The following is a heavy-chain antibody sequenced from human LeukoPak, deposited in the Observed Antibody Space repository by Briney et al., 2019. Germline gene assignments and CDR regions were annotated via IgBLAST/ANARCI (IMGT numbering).Heavy chain of an antibody. CDR2: IGSSGTTI. J-gene: IGHJ4*02. D-gene: IGHD4-17*01. V-gene: IGHV3-11*04. CDR1: GFTFSGYY. Sequence: GGSLRLSCAASGFTFSGYYMSWIRQAPGKGLEWVSYIGSSGTTIYYADSVKGRFTISWDNARTSLYLQMNSLRAEDTAVYYCARAQLTTVTLGYYFDYWGQGTLVTVSS. CDR3: ARAQLTTVTLGYYFDY.